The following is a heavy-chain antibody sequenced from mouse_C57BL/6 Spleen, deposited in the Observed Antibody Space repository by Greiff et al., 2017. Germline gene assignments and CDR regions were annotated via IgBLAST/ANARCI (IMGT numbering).Heavy chain of an antibody. V-gene: IGHV1-15*01. CDR2: IDPETGGT. CDR1: GYTFTDYE. J-gene: IGHJ2*01. D-gene: IGHD4-1*01. Sequence: VQLQQSGAELVRPGASVTPSCKASGYTFTDYEMHWVKQTPVHGLEWIGAIDPETGGTAYNQKFKGKAILTADKSSSTAYMELRSLTSEDSAVYYCTRLGGTLYFDYWGQGTTLTVSS. CDR3: TRLGGTLYFDY.